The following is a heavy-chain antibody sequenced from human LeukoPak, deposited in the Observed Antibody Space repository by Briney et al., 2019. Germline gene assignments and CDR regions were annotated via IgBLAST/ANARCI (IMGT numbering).Heavy chain of an antibody. J-gene: IGHJ3*02. Sequence: GGSLRLSCAASGFTFSRYGMHWVRQAPGKGLEWVAVILNDGSQEKYADSVKGRFTISRDNSKNTLFLQMNSLRAEDTAVYYCARVDALGDNALDIWGQGTMVTVSS. CDR2: ILNDGSQE. CDR3: ARVDALGDNALDI. V-gene: IGHV3-33*01. D-gene: IGHD3-16*01. CDR1: GFTFSRYG.